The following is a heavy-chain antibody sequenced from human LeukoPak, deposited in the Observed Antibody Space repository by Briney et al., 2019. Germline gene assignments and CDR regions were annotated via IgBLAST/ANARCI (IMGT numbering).Heavy chain of an antibody. V-gene: IGHV1-69*05. CDR3: ARDGTEFDY. J-gene: IGHJ4*02. Sequence: EASVKVSCKASGGTFSSYAISWVRQAPGQGLEWMGGIIPIFGTANYAQKFQGRVTMTRDTSTSTVYMELSSLRSEDTAVYYCARDGTEFDYWGQGTLVTVSS. CDR1: GGTFSSYA. CDR2: IIPIFGTA.